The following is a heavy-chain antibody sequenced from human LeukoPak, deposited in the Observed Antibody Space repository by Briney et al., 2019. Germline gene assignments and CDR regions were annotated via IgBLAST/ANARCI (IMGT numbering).Heavy chain of an antibody. V-gene: IGHV3-30*18. J-gene: IGHJ4*02. CDR2: ISYDGSNK. D-gene: IGHD1-26*01. Sequence: AGGSLRLSCAASGFTFSSYGMHWVRQAPGKGLEWVAVISYDGSNKYYADSVKGRFTISRDNSKNTLYLQMNSLRAEDTAVYYCAKGYFVVGATFFDYWGQGTLVTVSS. CDR1: GFTFSSYG. CDR3: AKGYFVVGATFFDY.